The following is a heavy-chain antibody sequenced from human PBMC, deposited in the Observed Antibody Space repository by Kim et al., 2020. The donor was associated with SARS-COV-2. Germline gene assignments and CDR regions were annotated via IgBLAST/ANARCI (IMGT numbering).Heavy chain of an antibody. D-gene: IGHD3-3*01. Sequence: GGSLRLSCAASGFTVSSNYMSWVRQAPGKGLEWVSVIYSGGSTYYADSVKGRFTISRDNSKNTLYLQMNSLRAEDTAVYYCARGPYYDFWSGYYYYYYGMDVWGQGTTVTVSS. CDR3: ARGPYYDFWSGYYYYYYGMDV. V-gene: IGHV3-53*01. CDR2: IYSGGST. J-gene: IGHJ6*02. CDR1: GFTVSSNY.